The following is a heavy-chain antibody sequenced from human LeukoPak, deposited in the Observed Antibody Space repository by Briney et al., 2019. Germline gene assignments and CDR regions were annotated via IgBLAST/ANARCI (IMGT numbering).Heavy chain of an antibody. J-gene: IGHJ3*02. CDR3: ARGKGGDGYNSAFDI. CDR1: GFTFSSYA. V-gene: IGHV3-30-3*01. D-gene: IGHD5-12*01. CDR2: ISYDGSNK. Sequence: GGSLRLSCAASGFTFSSYAMHWARQAPGKGLEWVAVISYDGSNKYYADSVKGRFTISRDNSKNTLYLQMNSLRAEDTAVYYCARGKGGDGYNSAFDIWGQGTMVTVSS.